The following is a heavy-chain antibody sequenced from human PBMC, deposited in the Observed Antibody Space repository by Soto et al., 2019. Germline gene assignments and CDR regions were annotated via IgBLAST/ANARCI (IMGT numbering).Heavy chain of an antibody. CDR3: ARNGDGHHDFLDY. CDR1: GFTFSSYA. D-gene: IGHD2-21*02. J-gene: IGHJ4*02. V-gene: IGHV3-23*01. CDR2: ISSSGGST. Sequence: GGSLRLSCAASGFTFSSYAMSWVRQAPGKGLEWVSGISSSGGSTYYADSVKGRFTISRDNSKNTLFLRMNRPRVEDTAVYYCARNGDGHHDFLDYWGQGALVTVSS.